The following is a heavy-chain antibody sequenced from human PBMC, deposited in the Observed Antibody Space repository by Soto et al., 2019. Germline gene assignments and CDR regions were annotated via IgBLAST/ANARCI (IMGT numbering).Heavy chain of an antibody. CDR3: ARDRIAAALTYYYYGMDV. V-gene: IGHV3-7*05. Sequence: EVQLVESGGGLVQPGGSLRLSCAASGFTFSSYWMSWVRQAPGKGLEWVANIKQDRSEKYYVDSVKGRFTISRDNAKNSMYLQMNSLRAEDTAVYYCARDRIAAALTYYYYGMDVWGQGTTVTVSS. CDR1: GFTFSSYW. J-gene: IGHJ6*02. D-gene: IGHD6-13*01. CDR2: IKQDRSEK.